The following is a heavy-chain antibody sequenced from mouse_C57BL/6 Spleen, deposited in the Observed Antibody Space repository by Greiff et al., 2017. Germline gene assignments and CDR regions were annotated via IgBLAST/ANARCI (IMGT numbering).Heavy chain of an antibody. V-gene: IGHV1-15*01. CDR3: TRGGITTTVVAFDY. D-gene: IGHD1-1*01. J-gene: IGHJ2*01. Sequence: SGAELVRPGASVTLSCKASGYTFTDYEMHWVKQTPVHGLEWIGAIDPETGGTAYNQKFKGKAILTADKSSSTAYMELRSLTSEDSAVYYCTRGGITTTVVAFDYWGQGTTLTVSS. CDR1: GYTFTDYE. CDR2: IDPETGGT.